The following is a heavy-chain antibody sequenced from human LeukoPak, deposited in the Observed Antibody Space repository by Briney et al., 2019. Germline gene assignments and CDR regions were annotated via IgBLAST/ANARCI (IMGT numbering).Heavy chain of an antibody. CDR1: GFAFSNYT. V-gene: IGHV3-23*01. Sequence: GGSLRLSCAASGFAFSNYTMSWVRQAPGKGLEWVSAISGSGGSTYYADSVKGRFTISRDNSKNTLYLQMNSLRAEGTAVYYFAKDQDIVVVVAATGIGFDYWGQGTLVTVSS. CDR3: AKDQDIVVVVAATGIGFDY. J-gene: IGHJ4*02. CDR2: ISGSGGST. D-gene: IGHD2-15*01.